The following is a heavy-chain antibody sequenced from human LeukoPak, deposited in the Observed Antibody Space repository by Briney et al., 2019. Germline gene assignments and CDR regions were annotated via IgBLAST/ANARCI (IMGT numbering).Heavy chain of an antibody. J-gene: IGHJ1*01. V-gene: IGHV4-61*02. CDR2: IYTSGST. D-gene: IGHD4-11*01. Sequence: PSQTPSLTCTVSGGSISSGSYYWSWIRQPAGKGLEWIGRIYTSGSTNYNPSLKSRVTISVDTSKNQFSLKLSSVTAADTAVYYCARGREDYSESLTTPAEYFQHWGQGTLVTVSS. CDR3: ARGREDYSESLTTPAEYFQH. CDR1: GGSISSGSYY.